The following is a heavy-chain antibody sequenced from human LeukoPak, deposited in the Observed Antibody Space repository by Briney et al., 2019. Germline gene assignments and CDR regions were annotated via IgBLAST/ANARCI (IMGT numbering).Heavy chain of an antibody. CDR3: ARPAGDFWSGYYPYYFDY. CDR1: GGSISSSSYY. Sequence: PSETLSLTCTVSGGSISSSSYYWGWIRQPPGKGLEWIGSIYYSGSTYYNPSLKSRVTISVDTSKNQFSLELSSVTAADTAVYYCARPAGDFWSGYYPYYFDYWGQGTLVTVSS. J-gene: IGHJ4*02. CDR2: IYYSGST. V-gene: IGHV4-39*01. D-gene: IGHD3-3*01.